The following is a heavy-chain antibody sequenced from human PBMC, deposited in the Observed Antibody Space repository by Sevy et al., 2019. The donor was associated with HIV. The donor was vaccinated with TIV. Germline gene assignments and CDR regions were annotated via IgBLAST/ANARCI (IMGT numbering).Heavy chain of an antibody. Sequence: GGSLRLSCAASGFTFSSYGMHWVRRAPGKGLEWVADPSYDGSNKDYADSVKGRFTISGDNSKNTLYLQMNSLRAEDTAVYYCANGEYCSSTSCYGGFFDYWGQGTLVTVSS. J-gene: IGHJ4*02. CDR1: GFTFSSYG. V-gene: IGHV3-30*18. CDR2: PSYDGSNK. D-gene: IGHD2-2*01. CDR3: ANGEYCSSTSCYGGFFDY.